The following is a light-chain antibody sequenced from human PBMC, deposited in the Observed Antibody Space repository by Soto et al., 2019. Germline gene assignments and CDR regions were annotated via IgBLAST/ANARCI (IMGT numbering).Light chain of an antibody. CDR2: NAS. CDR1: QRISNS. CDR3: QQYNSFWA. Sequence: DIQMTQSPSTLSASVGDRVTLTCRASQRISNSLAWYQQKPGKAPKLLIYNASSLESGVPSRFSGSGSGTEFTLTISNLQPDDFASYYCQQYNSFWAFGQGTKVEIK. V-gene: IGKV1-5*03. J-gene: IGKJ1*01.